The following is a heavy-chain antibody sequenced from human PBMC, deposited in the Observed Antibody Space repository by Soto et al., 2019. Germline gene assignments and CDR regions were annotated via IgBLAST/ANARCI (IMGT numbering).Heavy chain of an antibody. CDR1: GFTFIDAW. CDR2: LNSETDGGTA. D-gene: IGHD3-16*01. V-gene: IGHV3-15*01. CDR3: MTAPGLNVLF. Sequence: EVQLVESGGGLVKPGGSLRLSCVGSGFTFIDAWMSWVRQAPGKGLEWVGRLNSETDGGTADYAAPVEGRFNISRDDSKNTLYLQMNSLKSEDTAVYYCMTAPGLNVLFWGQGALVTVSS. J-gene: IGHJ4*02.